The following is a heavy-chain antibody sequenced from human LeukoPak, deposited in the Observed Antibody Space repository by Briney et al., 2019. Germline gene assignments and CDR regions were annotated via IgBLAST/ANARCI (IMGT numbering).Heavy chain of an antibody. V-gene: IGHV3-33*01. CDR2: IWYDASNK. CDR3: ARIRQRGTKYYFDY. J-gene: IGHJ4*02. CDR1: GFPFNTYG. Sequence: GGSLRLSFASSGFPFNTYGMPWVRQAPGKGLEWGAVIWYDASNKYYADSVKGRFTISRDNSKNTLYLQMNSLRAEDTAVYYCARIRQRGTKYYFDYWGQGTLVTVSS. D-gene: IGHD1-7*01.